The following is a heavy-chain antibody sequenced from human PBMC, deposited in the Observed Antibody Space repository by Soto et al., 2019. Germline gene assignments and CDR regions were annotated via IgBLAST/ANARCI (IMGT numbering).Heavy chain of an antibody. CDR2: IYSGGST. D-gene: IGHD3-3*01. CDR1: GFTVSSNY. J-gene: IGHJ6*03. V-gene: IGHV3-53*04. Sequence: GGSLRLSCAASGFTVSSNYMSWVRQAPGKGLEWVSVIYSGGSTYYADSVKGRFTISRHNSKNTLYLQMNSLRAEDTAVYYCARNNARFLEWFKADYYYYMDVWGKGTTVTVSS. CDR3: ARNNARFLEWFKADYYYYMDV.